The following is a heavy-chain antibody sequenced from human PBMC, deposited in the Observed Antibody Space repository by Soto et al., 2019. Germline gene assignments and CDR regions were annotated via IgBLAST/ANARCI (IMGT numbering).Heavy chain of an antibody. CDR2: IKSKTDGGTT. CDR3: TTVGYSYGLFDY. Sequence: EVQLVESGGGLVKPGGSLRRSCAASGFTFSNAWMSWVRQAPGKGLEWVGRIKSKTDGGTTDYAAPVKGRFTISRDDLKNTLYLQMNSLKTEDTAVYYCTTVGYSYGLFDYWGQGTLVTVSS. CDR1: GFTFSNAW. V-gene: IGHV3-15*01. J-gene: IGHJ4*02. D-gene: IGHD5-18*01.